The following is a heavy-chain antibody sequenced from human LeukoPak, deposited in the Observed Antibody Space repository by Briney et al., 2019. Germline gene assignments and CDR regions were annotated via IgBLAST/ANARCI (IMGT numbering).Heavy chain of an antibody. J-gene: IGHJ4*02. CDR2: VNGGSGNT. CDR1: GYTFTDYT. D-gene: IGHD3-22*01. V-gene: IGHV1-3*01. Sequence: ASVKVSCKASGYTFTDYTMHWLRQAPGQRLDWMGWVNGGSGNTKYSPEFQGRVTITRDTSASTAYMELSSLRSEDTAVYYCANPRYDSSGYYYVDWGQGTLVTVSS. CDR3: ANPRYDSSGYYYVD.